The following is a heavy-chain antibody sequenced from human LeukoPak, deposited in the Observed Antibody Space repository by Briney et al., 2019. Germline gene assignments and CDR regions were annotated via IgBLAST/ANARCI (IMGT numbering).Heavy chain of an antibody. CDR1: GGSFSGYY. D-gene: IGHD3-3*01. CDR2: INHSGST. CDR3: AKTYYDFWSGPPHKGWFDP. J-gene: IGHJ5*02. V-gene: IGHV4-34*01. Sequence: SETLSLTCAVCGGSFSGYYWSWIRQPPGKGLEWIGEINHSGSTNYNRYLKRRVTISVDTYKKQFSLKLRSMTAADTAVYYCAKTYYDFWSGPPHKGWFDPWGQGTLVTVS.